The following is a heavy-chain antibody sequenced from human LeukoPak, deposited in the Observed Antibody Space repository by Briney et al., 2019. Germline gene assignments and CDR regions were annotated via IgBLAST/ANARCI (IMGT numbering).Heavy chain of an antibody. Sequence: GGSLRLSCVASGFTYANYAMNWVRQAPGKRLEWVASITGTGGRGGTYYADSVKGRFTISRDNSKNTLFLQMSSLRAEDTAVYHCAKGDRGHCTGVKCYPFDYWGQGTVVTVSS. CDR2: ITGTGGRGGT. CDR1: GFTYANYA. V-gene: IGHV3-23*01. CDR3: AKGDRGHCTGVKCYPFDY. J-gene: IGHJ4*02. D-gene: IGHD2-8*02.